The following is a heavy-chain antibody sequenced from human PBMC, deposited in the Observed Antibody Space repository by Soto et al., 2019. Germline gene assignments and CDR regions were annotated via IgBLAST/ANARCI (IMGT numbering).Heavy chain of an antibody. Sequence: VHLVESGADLVQPGGSLRLSCVGSGFTFSSYWMGWVRQTPGKGLEWVATIKADGTEKYYVDSVKGRFTFSRDNAKTSVYLEMNSLRAEDTAVYYCVTAVRGYNANGDLWGQGTTVTVSS. V-gene: IGHV3-7*03. CDR2: IKADGTEK. D-gene: IGHD5-12*01. J-gene: IGHJ6*02. CDR1: GFTFSSYW. CDR3: VTAVRGYNANGDL.